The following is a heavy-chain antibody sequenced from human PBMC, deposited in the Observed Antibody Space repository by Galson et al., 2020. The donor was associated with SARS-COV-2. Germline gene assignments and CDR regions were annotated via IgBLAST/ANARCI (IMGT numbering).Heavy chain of an antibody. Sequence: ESLKISCKASGYTFNNYALNWVRQAPGQGLEWMAWINTNTGNPTYAQGFTGRFVFSLDTSISTAYLQISSLKAEDTAVYYCARGAGAWFGELLDYWGQGTLVTVSS. D-gene: IGHD3-10*01. V-gene: IGHV7-4-1*02. J-gene: IGHJ4*02. CDR2: INTNTGNP. CDR1: GYTFNNYA. CDR3: ARGAGAWFGELLDY.